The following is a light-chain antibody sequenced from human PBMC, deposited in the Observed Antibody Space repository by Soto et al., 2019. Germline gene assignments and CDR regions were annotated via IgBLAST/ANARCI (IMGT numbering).Light chain of an antibody. CDR2: GAS. V-gene: IGKV3-15*01. CDR3: QQYNNYVT. Sequence: EIVMTQSPATLSVSPGERVTLSCRASQSVSINLAWYQHKRGQAPRLLIFGASTRATGIPARFSGSGSGTEFTLTISSLQSEDFALYYCQQYNNYVTFGQGTRLEIK. J-gene: IGKJ5*01. CDR1: QSVSIN.